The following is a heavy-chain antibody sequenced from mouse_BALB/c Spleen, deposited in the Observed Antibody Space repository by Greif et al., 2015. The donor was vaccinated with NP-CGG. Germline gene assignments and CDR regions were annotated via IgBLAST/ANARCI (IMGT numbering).Heavy chain of an antibody. CDR2: IWSGGST. V-gene: IGHV2-2*02. Sequence: VQLHQSGPGLVQPSQSLSTTCTVSGFSLTSYGVHWVRQSPGKGLEWLGVIWSGGSTDYNAAFISRLSISKDNSKSQVFFKMNSLQANDTAIYYCPRNYYGSSYYAMDYWGQGTSVTVSS. CDR3: PRNYYGSSYYAMDY. J-gene: IGHJ4*01. CDR1: GFSLTSYG. D-gene: IGHD1-1*01.